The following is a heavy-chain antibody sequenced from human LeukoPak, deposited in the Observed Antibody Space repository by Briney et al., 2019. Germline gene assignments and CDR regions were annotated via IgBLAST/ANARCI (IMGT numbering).Heavy chain of an antibody. CDR2: IYYSGST. CDR1: GGSFDDYH. CDR3: ARQHIVGASG. J-gene: IGHJ4*02. Sequence: PPETLSLTCEVNGGSFDDYHWTWIRQSPGKGLEWIGSIYYSGSTYYNPSLKSRVTISVDTSKNQFSLKLSSVTAADTAVYYCARQHIVGASGWGQGTLVTVSA. V-gene: IGHV4-34*01. D-gene: IGHD1-26*01.